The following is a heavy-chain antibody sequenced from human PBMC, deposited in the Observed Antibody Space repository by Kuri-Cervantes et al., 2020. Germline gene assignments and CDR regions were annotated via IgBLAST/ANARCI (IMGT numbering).Heavy chain of an antibody. V-gene: IGHV5-51*01. D-gene: IGHD3-9*01. CDR3: ARTYYDILTGYYAY. J-gene: IGHJ4*02. CDR2: IYPGDSDS. Sequence: GGSLRLSCKGSGYTFSDYWIGWVRKVPGNGLEWVGNIYPGDSDSKYSPSFQGQVTISVDRSTDTAFLHWSSLKASDTAIYYCARTYYDILTGYYAYWGQGTLVTVSS. CDR1: GYTFSDYW.